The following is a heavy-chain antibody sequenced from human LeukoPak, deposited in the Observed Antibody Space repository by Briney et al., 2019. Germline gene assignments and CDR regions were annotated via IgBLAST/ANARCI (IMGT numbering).Heavy chain of an antibody. J-gene: IGHJ4*02. Sequence: PGGSLRLSCAASGFTFSSFGMRWVRQAPGKGLEWVSAISGSGGTTYYADSVKGRFTISRDNSKNTLYLQMNSLRAEDTAVYYCANLLRWEPYWGQGTLVTVSS. D-gene: IGHD4-23*01. CDR2: ISGSGGTT. V-gene: IGHV3-23*01. CDR3: ANLLRWEPY. CDR1: GFTFSSFG.